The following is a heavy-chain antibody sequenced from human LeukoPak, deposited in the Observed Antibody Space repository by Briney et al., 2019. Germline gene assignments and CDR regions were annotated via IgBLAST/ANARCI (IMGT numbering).Heavy chain of an antibody. CDR1: GYTFTSYG. CDR3: ARDRPSAATTNGSFDN. D-gene: IGHD4-17*01. CDR2: ISAYNGNT. V-gene: IGHV1-18*01. J-gene: IGHJ4*01. Sequence: ASVRVSCKASGYTFTSYGISWVRQAPGQGLEWMGWISAYNGNTNYAQKLQGRDTMTTDSSTSTAYMELRGLRSDDTAVYYCARDRPSAATTNGSFDNWGDGTLVVVAS.